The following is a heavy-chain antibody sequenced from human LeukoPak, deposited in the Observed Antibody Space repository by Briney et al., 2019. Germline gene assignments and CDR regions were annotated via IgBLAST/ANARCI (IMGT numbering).Heavy chain of an antibody. CDR3: ARGGHCSTTSCSNYDGMDV. CDR2: TWYDGSNK. Sequence: PGGSLRLSCAASGFTFSSYWMSWVRQAPGKGLEWVAATWYDGSNKYYADSVKGRFTISRDNSKNTLYLQMNSLRAEDTAVYFCARGGHCSTTSCSNYDGMDVWGQGTTLTVSS. D-gene: IGHD2-2*01. J-gene: IGHJ6*02. V-gene: IGHV3-33*08. CDR1: GFTFSSYW.